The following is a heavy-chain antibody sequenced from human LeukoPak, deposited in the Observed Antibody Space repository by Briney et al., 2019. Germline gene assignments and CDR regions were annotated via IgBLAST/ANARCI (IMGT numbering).Heavy chain of an antibody. CDR2: IIPILGIA. Sequence: GASVKVSCKASGGTFSSYAISWVRQAPGQGLEWMGRIIPILGIANYAQKFQGRVTITADKSTSTAYMELSSLRSEDTAVYYCVPTKSSGYYYYWGQGTLVTVSS. J-gene: IGHJ4*02. V-gene: IGHV1-69*04. D-gene: IGHD3-22*01. CDR3: VPTKSSGYYYY. CDR1: GGTFSSYA.